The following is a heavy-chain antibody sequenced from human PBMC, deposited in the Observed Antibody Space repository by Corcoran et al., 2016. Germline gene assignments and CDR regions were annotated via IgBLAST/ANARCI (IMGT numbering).Heavy chain of an antibody. J-gene: IGHJ6*01. CDR2: ISPGASNV. Sequence: EVHLVQSGAEVKKPGESLKISCKGSGFDFRNSWIGWVRQMPGKGLEWMGIISPGASNVLYSTSLQGRVTISADRSISTVYLQWSSLEASDTATYYCARRWFVIGDTVDVWGQGTTVTVSS. CDR1: GFDFRNSW. D-gene: IGHD2-21*02. V-gene: IGHV5-51*01. CDR3: ARRWFVIGDTVDV.